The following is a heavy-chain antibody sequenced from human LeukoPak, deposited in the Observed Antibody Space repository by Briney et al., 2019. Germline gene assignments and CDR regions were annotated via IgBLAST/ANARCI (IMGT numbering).Heavy chain of an antibody. J-gene: IGHJ4*02. D-gene: IGHD3-3*01. CDR3: ARGRQVYDFWSGYYNF. CDR1: GYTFTGHY. CDR2: INPNSGGT. V-gene: IGHV1-2*02. Sequence: ASVKVSCKASGYTFTGHYMHWVRQAPGQGLEWMGWINPNSGGTNYAQKFQGRVTMTRDTSISTAYMELSRLRSDDTAVYYCARGRQVYDFWSGYYNFWGQGTLVTVSS.